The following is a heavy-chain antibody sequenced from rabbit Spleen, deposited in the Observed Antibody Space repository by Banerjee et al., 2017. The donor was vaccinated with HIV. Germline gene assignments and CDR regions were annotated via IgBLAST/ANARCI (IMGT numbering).Heavy chain of an antibody. CDR1: GFSFSSGYY. D-gene: IGHD8-1*01. Sequence: VESGGDLVKPGASLTLTCTVSGFSFSSGYYMCWVRQAPGMGLEWIGYIYSTIHSTYYASWAKGRFTISKTSSTTVTLQMSSLTAADTATYFWARDGAGGSYFALWGPGTWSPS. CDR3: ARDGAGGSYFAL. J-gene: IGHJ4*01. CDR2: IYSTIHST. V-gene: IGHV1S40*01.